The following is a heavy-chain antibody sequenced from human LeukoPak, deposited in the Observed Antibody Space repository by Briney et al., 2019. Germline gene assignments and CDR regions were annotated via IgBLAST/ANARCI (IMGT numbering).Heavy chain of an antibody. J-gene: IGHJ3*02. CDR2: IKENGSEK. CDR1: GFTFSNAW. V-gene: IGHV3-7*05. CDR3: ARLRADVFDI. Sequence: GGSLRLSCAASGFTFSNAWMSWVRQAPGKGLEWVANIKENGSEKNYVDSVKGRFTISRDNAKNSLYLQMNSLRAEDTAVYFCARLRADVFDIWGQGTMVTVSS. D-gene: IGHD4-17*01.